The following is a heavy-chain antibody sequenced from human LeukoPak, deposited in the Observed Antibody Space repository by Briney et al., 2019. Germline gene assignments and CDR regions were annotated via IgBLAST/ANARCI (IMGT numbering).Heavy chain of an antibody. D-gene: IGHD3-10*01. Sequence: SGPTLVNPTQTLTLTCTFSGFSLSTSGVGVGWIRQPPGKALEWLALIYWNDDKRYSPSLKSRLTITKDTSKNQVVLTMTNMDPVDTATYYCAHSPGSGSYSPLFYFDYWGQGTLVTVSS. J-gene: IGHJ4*02. V-gene: IGHV2-5*01. CDR3: AHSPGSGSYSPLFYFDY. CDR2: IYWNDDK. CDR1: GFSLSTSGVG.